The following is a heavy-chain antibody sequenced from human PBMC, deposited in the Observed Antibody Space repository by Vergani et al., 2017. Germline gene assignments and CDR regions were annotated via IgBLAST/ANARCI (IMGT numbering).Heavy chain of an antibody. CDR3: ARHVGYGDSNYPGDWFDP. CDR2: IHRSGST. CDR1: GDSVRSAPY. V-gene: IGHV4-38-2*02. D-gene: IGHD2-21*02. Sequence: QVALQESGPGLVKPSKTLSVTCSVSGDSVRSAPYWGWIRRSPGKGLEWLGTIHRSGSTYYNPSVRNQVTMSVDTSKSQLSLRLASVTAADTALYYCARHVGYGDSNYPGDWFDPWGQGTLVTVSS. J-gene: IGHJ5*02.